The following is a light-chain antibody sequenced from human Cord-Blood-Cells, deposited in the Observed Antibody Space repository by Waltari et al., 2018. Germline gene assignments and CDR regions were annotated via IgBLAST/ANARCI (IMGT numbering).Light chain of an antibody. CDR2: DAS. CDR1: QSVSSY. Sequence: EIVLTQSPATLSLSPGERATLSCRASQSVSSYLAWYQQKPGQAPRLLIYDASNRATGIPARFSGSGSETDFTLTISSLEPEDCAVYYCQQRSNWPLFGGGTKVEIK. CDR3: QQRSNWPL. V-gene: IGKV3-11*01. J-gene: IGKJ4*01.